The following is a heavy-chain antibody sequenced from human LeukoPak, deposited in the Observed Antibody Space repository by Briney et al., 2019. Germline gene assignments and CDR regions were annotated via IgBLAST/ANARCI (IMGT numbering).Heavy chain of an antibody. Sequence: SETLSLTCTVSTASISSYYWTWIRQPPRKGLEWIGYVYYSGSTKYNPSLQSRVTISLDTSKNQFSLKLTSVTAADTAVYYCARGRITVAGNWFDPWGQGTLVTVSS. V-gene: IGHV4-59*01. J-gene: IGHJ5*02. D-gene: IGHD6-19*01. CDR2: VYYSGST. CDR1: TASISSYY. CDR3: ARGRITVAGNWFDP.